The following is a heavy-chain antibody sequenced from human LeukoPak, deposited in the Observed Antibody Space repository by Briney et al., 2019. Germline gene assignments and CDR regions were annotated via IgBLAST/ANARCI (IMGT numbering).Heavy chain of an antibody. CDR3: ARDRRTYYYDSKGFDI. J-gene: IGHJ3*02. V-gene: IGHV3-11*01. D-gene: IGHD3-22*01. Sequence: GGSLRLSCAASGFTFSDYYMSWIRQAPGKGLEWVSYISSSGSTIYYADSVKGRFTISRDDAKNSLYLQMNSLRAEDTAVYYCARDRRTYYYDSKGFDIWGQGTMVTVSS. CDR1: GFTFSDYY. CDR2: ISSSGSTI.